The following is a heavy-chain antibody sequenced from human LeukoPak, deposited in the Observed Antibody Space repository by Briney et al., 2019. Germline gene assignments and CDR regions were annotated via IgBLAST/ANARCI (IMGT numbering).Heavy chain of an antibody. J-gene: IGHJ4*02. CDR2: INHSGST. CDR1: GGSFSGYY. D-gene: IGHD6-13*01. V-gene: IGHV4-34*01. CDR3: ARWAIAAAGTGFDY. Sequence: PSETLSLTCAVYGGSFSGYYWSWIRQPPGKGLEWIGEINHSGSTNYNPSLKSRVTISVDTSKNQFSLKLSSVTAADTAVYYCARWAIAAAGTGFDYWGQGTLVTVSS.